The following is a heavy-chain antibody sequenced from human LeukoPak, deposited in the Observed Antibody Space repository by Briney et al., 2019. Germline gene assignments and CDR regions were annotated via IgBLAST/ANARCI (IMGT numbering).Heavy chain of an antibody. Sequence: PSETPSLTCTVSGGSISSGGYYWSWIRQHPGKGLEWIGYNYYSGNTYYNPSLKSRVIISVDTSKNQFSLKLNSVTAADTAVYYCARAGGRGFGYGRLDSWGQGTLVTVSS. CDR1: GGSISSGGYY. J-gene: IGHJ4*02. V-gene: IGHV4-31*03. D-gene: IGHD5-18*01. CDR3: ARAGGRGFGYGRLDS. CDR2: NYYSGNT.